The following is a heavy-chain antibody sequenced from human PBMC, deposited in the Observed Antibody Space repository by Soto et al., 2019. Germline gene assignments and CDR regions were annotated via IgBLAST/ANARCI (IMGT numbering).Heavy chain of an antibody. CDR2: IYYSGST. Sequence: QVQLQESGPGLVKPSETLSLTCTVSGGSVSSGSYYWSWIRQPPGKGLEWIGYIYYSGSTNYNPSLKCRVTISVDTSKNHFSLKLSSVTAADTSVYYCAREAASSNLIDYWGQGTLVTVSS. CDR1: GGSVSSGSYY. D-gene: IGHD2-15*01. J-gene: IGHJ4*02. CDR3: AREAASSNLIDY. V-gene: IGHV4-61*03.